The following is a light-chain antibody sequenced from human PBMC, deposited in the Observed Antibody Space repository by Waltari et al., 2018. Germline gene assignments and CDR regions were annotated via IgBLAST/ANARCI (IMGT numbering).Light chain of an antibody. J-gene: IGLJ2*01. CDR2: DVS. CDR1: SRYIGVYNY. V-gene: IGLV2-14*03. CDR3: TSYTTSSTFV. Sequence: QSALTQPASVSGSPGQSITISCTGTSRYIGVYNYVSWYQQHPGKAPKLMIYDVSKRPSGVSIRFSGSKSDNTASLTISGLQAEDEADYYCTSYTTSSTFVFGGGTKLTVL.